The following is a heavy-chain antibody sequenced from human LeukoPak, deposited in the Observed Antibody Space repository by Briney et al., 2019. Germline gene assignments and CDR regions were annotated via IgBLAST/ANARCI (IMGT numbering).Heavy chain of an antibody. CDR1: GXIGSSIY. CDR2: VYNTCST. Sequence: GGSLRLSCTGSGXIGSSIYMSWVRQAPGKGLDWVSVVYNTCSTFYTDSVKGRFTVSRDNSKDTLYLQMSGLRAEDTAVYYCASGIPFEYWGQGTLVTVSS. V-gene: IGHV3-53*01. CDR3: ASGIPFEY. D-gene: IGHD5-18*01. J-gene: IGHJ4*02.